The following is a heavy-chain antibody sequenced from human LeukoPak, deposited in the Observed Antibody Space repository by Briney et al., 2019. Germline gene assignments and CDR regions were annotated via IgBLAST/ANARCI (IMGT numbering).Heavy chain of an antibody. CDR1: GFTFSSYE. CDR3: ARDLPRYSGNEKVY. CDR2: ISNSDSPI. V-gene: IGHV3-48*03. Sequence: QPGGSLRLSCAASGFTFSSYEMNRVRQAPGKGLEWVSYISNSDSPIYYADSVKGRFTISRDNAKNSLYLQMNSLRAEDTAVYYCARDLPRYSGNEKVYWGQGTLVTVSS. J-gene: IGHJ4*02. D-gene: IGHD1-26*01.